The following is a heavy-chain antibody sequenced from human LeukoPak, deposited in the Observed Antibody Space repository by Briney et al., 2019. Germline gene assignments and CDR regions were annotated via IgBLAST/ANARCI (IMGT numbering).Heavy chain of an antibody. V-gene: IGHV3-9*01. J-gene: IGHJ4*02. D-gene: IGHD3-22*01. CDR3: AKDINYDSAYYFDY. CDR2: ISWNSGSI. CDR1: GLTFDDYA. Sequence: GGSLRLSCAASGLTFDDYAMHWVRQAPGKGLEWVSGISWNSGSIGYADSVKGRFTISRDNAKNSLYLQMNSLRAEDTALYYCAKDINYDSAYYFDYWGQGTLVTVSS.